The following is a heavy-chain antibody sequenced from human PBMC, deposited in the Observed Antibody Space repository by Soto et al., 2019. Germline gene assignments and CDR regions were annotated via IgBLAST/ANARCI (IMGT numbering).Heavy chain of an antibody. J-gene: IGHJ6*02. D-gene: IGHD2-21*02. Sequence: GGSLRLSCAASGFTFSSYEMNWVRQAPGKGLEWVSYISSSGSTIYYADSVKGRFTISRDNAKNSLYLQMNGLRAEDPAVYYCARVRIVLVTTYPGDYYGMDVWGQGTTVTVSS. V-gene: IGHV3-48*03. CDR1: GFTFSSYE. CDR2: ISSSGSTI. CDR3: ARVRIVLVTTYPGDYYGMDV.